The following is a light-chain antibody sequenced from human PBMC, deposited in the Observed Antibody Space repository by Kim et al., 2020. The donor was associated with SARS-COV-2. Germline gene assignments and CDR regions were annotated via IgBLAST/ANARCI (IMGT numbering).Light chain of an antibody. CDR1: TGAVTSGHY. Sequence: PGGTVNLSCDSSTGAVTSGHYTYWFQQKPGQAPRTLIYGTSQKHSWTPARFSGSLLGGKAALTLSGAQPEDEADYYCLLLYGGTFLFGGGTQLTVL. CDR3: LLLYGGTFL. J-gene: IGLJ2*01. V-gene: IGLV7-46*01. CDR2: GTS.